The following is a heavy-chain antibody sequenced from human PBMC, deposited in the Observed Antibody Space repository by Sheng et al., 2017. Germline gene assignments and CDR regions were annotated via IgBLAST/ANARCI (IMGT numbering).Heavy chain of an antibody. J-gene: IGHJ4*02. CDR1: GFTFSSYA. V-gene: IGHV3-30-3*01. D-gene: IGHD6-13*01. CDR3: ARDLDIAAAGTHDY. CDR2: ISYDGSNK. Sequence: QVQLVESGGGVVQPGRSLRLSCAASGFTFSSYAMHWVRQAPGKGLEWVAVISYDGSNKYYADSVKGRFTISRDNSKNTLYLQMNSLRAEDTAVYYCARDLDIAAAGTHDYWGQGTLVTVSS.